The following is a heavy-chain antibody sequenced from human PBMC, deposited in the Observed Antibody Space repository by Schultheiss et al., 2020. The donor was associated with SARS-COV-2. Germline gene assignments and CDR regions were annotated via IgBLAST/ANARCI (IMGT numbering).Heavy chain of an antibody. CDR1: GGSFSGYY. V-gene: IGHV4-34*01. CDR2: INHSRST. D-gene: IGHD3-10*01. J-gene: IGHJ5*02. Sequence: SETLSLTCAVYGGSFSGYYWSWIRQPPGKGLEWIAEINHSRSTNYNPSLTSRINISVDTSKNQFSLKLSSVTAADTAVYYCARWQIGWFDPWGQGTLVTVSS. CDR3: ARWQIGWFDP.